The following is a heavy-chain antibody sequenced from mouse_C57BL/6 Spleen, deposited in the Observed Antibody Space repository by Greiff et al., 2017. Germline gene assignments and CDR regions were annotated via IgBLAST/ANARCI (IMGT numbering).Heavy chain of an antibody. Sequence: VQLQEPGAELVRPGTSVKMSCKASGYTFTNYWIGWAKQRPGHGLEWIGDIYPGGGYTNYNEKSKGKATLTADKSSSTAYLQFSSLTSEDSAIYYCARSGYYGSSYGYFDVWGTGTTVTVSS. V-gene: IGHV1-63*01. J-gene: IGHJ1*03. CDR1: GYTFTNYW. CDR3: ARSGYYGSSYGYFDV. CDR2: IYPGGGYT. D-gene: IGHD1-1*01.